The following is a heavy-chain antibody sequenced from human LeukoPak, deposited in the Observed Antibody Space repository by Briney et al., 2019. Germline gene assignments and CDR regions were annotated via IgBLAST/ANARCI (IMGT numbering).Heavy chain of an antibody. Sequence: GASVKVSCKASGYTFTSYDINWVRQATGQGLEWMGWMNPNSGNTGYAQKFQGRVTITADESTSTAYMELSSLRSEDTAVYYCARDRDPYSSSCYYYWGQGTLVTVSS. J-gene: IGHJ4*02. CDR1: GYTFTSYD. V-gene: IGHV1-8*03. D-gene: IGHD6-13*01. CDR2: MNPNSGNT. CDR3: ARDRDPYSSSCYYY.